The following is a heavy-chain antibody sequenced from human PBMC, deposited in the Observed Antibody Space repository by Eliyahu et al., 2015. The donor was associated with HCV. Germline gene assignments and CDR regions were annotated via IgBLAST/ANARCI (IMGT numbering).Heavy chain of an antibody. J-gene: IGHJ5*02. CDR3: ASGGGGIAVTGTGGWFDP. D-gene: IGHD6-19*01. CDR2: IHYSGST. CDR1: GGSITTYY. V-gene: IGHV4-59*01. Sequence: QVQLQESGPGLVKPSETLSLTCPVSGGSITTYYXSWIRQPPGKGLEWXGYIHYSGSTNYNPSLKSRVTISVDTSKNQFSLNLTSVTAADTAMYYCASGGGGIAVTGTGGWFDPWGQGTLVTVSS.